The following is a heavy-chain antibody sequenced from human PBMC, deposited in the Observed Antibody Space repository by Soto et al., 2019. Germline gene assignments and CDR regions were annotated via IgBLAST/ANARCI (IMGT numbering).Heavy chain of an antibody. CDR1: GGSISSGGYS. V-gene: IGHV4-30-2*01. CDR3: ARLWGSYSSSYYYYYGMDV. Sequence: SETLSLTCAVSGGSISSGGYSWSWIRQPPGKGLEWIGYIYHSGSTYYNPSLKSRVTISVDRSKNQFSLKLSSVTAADTAMYYCARLWGSYSSSYYYYYGMDVWGQGTTVTVSS. CDR2: IYHSGST. D-gene: IGHD6-6*01. J-gene: IGHJ6*02.